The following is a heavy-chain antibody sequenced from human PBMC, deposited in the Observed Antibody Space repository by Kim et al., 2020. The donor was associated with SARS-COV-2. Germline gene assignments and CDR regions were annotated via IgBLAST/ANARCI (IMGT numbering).Heavy chain of an antibody. D-gene: IGHD6-19*01. V-gene: IGHV4-39*07. J-gene: IGHJ6*02. CDR3: ARDEQWLVQGYYYYGMDV. CDR1: GGSISSSSYY. Sequence: SETLSLTCTVSGGSISSSSYYWGWIRQPPGKGLEWIGSIYYSGSTYYNPSLKSRVTISVDTSKNQFSLKLSSVTAADTAVYYCARDEQWLVQGYYYYGMDVWGQGTTVTVSS. CDR2: IYYSGST.